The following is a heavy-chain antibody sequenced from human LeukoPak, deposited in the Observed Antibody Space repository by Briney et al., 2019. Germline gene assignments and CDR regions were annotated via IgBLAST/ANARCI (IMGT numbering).Heavy chain of an antibody. V-gene: IGHV3-48*01. CDR1: GFTFSSYS. CDR3: ARALVPAAPYYSDY. CDR2: ISSSSSTI. Sequence: PGGSLRLSCAASGFTFSSYSMNWVRQAPGKGLEWVSYISSSSSTIYYADSVKGRFTISRDNAKNSLYLQMNSLRAEDTAVYYCARALVPAAPYYSDYWGQGTLVTVSS. D-gene: IGHD2-2*01. J-gene: IGHJ4*02.